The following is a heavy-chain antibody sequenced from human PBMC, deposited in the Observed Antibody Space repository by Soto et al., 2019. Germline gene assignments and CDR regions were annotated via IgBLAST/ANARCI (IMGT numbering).Heavy chain of an antibody. Sequence: EVQLLESGGGLVQPGGSLRLSCAASGFTFSSYAMSWVRQAPGKGLEWVSAISGSGGSTYYADSVKGRFTISRDNSKNKPYLQMNSLRAEDTAVYYCARDTLDYYVTGAFDIWGQGTMVTVSS. J-gene: IGHJ3*02. CDR3: ARDTLDYYVTGAFDI. CDR1: GFTFSSYA. D-gene: IGHD3-10*02. V-gene: IGHV3-23*01. CDR2: ISGSGGST.